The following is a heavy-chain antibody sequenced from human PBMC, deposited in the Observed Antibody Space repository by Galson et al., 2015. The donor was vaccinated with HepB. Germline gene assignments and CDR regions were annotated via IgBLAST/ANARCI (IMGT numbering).Heavy chain of an antibody. V-gene: IGHV1-3*01. J-gene: IGHJ6*02. CDR2: INAGNGNT. CDR3: AREKDIVVVPAAMRSVGDYYYGMDV. D-gene: IGHD2-2*01. CDR1: GYTFTSYA. Sequence: SVKVSCKASGYTFTSYAMHWVRQAPGQRLEWMGWINAGNGNTKYSQKFQGRVTIARDTSASTAYMELSSLRSEDTAVYYCAREKDIVVVPAAMRSVGDYYYGMDVWGQGTTVTVSS.